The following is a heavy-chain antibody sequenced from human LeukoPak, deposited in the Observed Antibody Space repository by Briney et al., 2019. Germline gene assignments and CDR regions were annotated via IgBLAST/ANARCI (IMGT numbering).Heavy chain of an antibody. D-gene: IGHD5-12*01. Sequence: GGSLRLSCAASGFTFSSYAMSWVRQAPGKGLEWVSAISGSGGSTYYADSVKGRFTISRDNSKNTLYLQMNSLRAEDTAVYYCAKDSKVPTSGLPYYFDYWGQGTLVTVSS. CDR2: ISGSGGST. CDR3: AKDSKVPTSGLPYYFDY. J-gene: IGHJ4*02. CDR1: GFTFSSYA. V-gene: IGHV3-23*01.